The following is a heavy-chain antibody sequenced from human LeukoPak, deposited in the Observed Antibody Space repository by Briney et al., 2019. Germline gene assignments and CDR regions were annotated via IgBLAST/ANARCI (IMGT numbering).Heavy chain of an antibody. CDR3: AKDNTSLAVAEGIYYYGMDV. CDR2: ISYDGSNK. Sequence: PGGSLRLSCAASGFTFSSYGMHWVRQAPGKGLEWVAVISYDGSNKYYADSVKGRFTISRDNAKNSLYLQMNSLRAEDTALYYCAKDNTSLAVAEGIYYYGMDVWGQGTTVTVSS. CDR1: GFTFSSYG. V-gene: IGHV3-30*19. D-gene: IGHD6-19*01. J-gene: IGHJ6*02.